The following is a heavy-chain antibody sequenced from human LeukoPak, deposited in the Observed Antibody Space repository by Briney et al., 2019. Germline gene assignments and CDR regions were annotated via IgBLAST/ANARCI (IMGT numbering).Heavy chain of an antibody. J-gene: IGHJ4*02. V-gene: IGHV4-59*01. D-gene: IGHD3-16*01. CDR1: GGSISSYY. Sequence: SETLSLTCTISGGSISSYYWSWIRQPPGKGLEWIGFIYYSGSTNYNPSLKSRVTISVDTSKNQFSLKLSSVTAADTAVYYCAKGGGYYFDYWGQGALVTVSS. CDR3: AKGGGYYFDY. CDR2: IYYSGST.